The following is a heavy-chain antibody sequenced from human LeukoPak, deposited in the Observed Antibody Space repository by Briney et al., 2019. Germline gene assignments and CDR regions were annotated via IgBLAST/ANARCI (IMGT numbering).Heavy chain of an antibody. CDR2: ISSSSSTI. D-gene: IGHD1-26*01. Sequence: PGGSLRLSCAASGFTFSSYSMNWVRQAPGKGLEWVSYISSSSSTIYYADSVKGRFTISRDNAKNSLYLQMNSLRAEDTAVYYCARDRLRRIVGAIDYWGQGTLVTVSS. J-gene: IGHJ4*02. CDR1: GFTFSSYS. CDR3: ARDRLRRIVGAIDY. V-gene: IGHV3-48*04.